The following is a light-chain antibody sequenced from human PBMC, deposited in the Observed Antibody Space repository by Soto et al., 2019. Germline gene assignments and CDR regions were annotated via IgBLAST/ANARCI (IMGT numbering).Light chain of an antibody. CDR1: QSLLHSNGYNY. CDR3: MQALQTWT. CDR2: LGS. Sequence: DIVMTQSPLSLPVTPGEPASISCRSSQSLLHSNGYNYLDWYLQKPGQSPQLLVYLGSNRASGVPDRLSGSGSGTDFTLKISRVEAEDVGVYYCMQALQTWTFGQGTKVAIK. J-gene: IGKJ1*01. V-gene: IGKV2-28*01.